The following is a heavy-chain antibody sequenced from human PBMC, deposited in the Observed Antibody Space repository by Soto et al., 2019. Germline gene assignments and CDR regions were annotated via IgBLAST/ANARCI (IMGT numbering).Heavy chain of an antibody. Sequence: QVQLVQSGAEVKKPGSSVKVSCKASGGTFSNYAISWVRQAPGQGLEWMGGITPIFGTANYAQKFQGRVTITADESMSTAYMELSRLRSEYTAVYYCAQTLGLAVAGPGRFDLWGRGTLVTVSS. CDR1: GGTFSNYA. CDR3: AQTLGLAVAGPGRFDL. J-gene: IGHJ2*01. CDR2: ITPIFGTA. V-gene: IGHV1-69*12. D-gene: IGHD6-19*01.